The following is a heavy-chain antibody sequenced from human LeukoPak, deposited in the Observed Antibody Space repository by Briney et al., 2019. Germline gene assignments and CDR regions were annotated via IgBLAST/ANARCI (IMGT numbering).Heavy chain of an antibody. CDR2: IYNGGST. J-gene: IGHJ4*02. V-gene: IGHV4-4*07. CDR1: GASISNYY. D-gene: IGHD2-15*01. Sequence: PSETLSLTCTVSGASISNYYWSWIRQPAGKGPEWIGRIYNGGSTNYNSSFRSRVTMSVDTSKNKFSLKLTSVTAADTAVYYCARFGGSGDTRGYFDNWGQGTLVTVSS. CDR3: ARFGGSGDTRGYFDN.